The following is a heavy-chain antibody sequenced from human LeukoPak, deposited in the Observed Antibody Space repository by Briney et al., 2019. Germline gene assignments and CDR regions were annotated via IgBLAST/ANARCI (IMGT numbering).Heavy chain of an antibody. D-gene: IGHD6-13*01. Sequence: GGSLRLSCAASGFSFSDYYMSWIRQAPGKGPEWVSDISSTSIYTNYADSVKGRFTISRDNAKNSLYLQMNSLRAVDTAVYYCAREDGYSSSWYSDYWGQGTLVTVSS. CDR1: GFSFSDYY. CDR2: ISSTSIYT. CDR3: AREDGYSSSWYSDY. J-gene: IGHJ4*02. V-gene: IGHV3-11*05.